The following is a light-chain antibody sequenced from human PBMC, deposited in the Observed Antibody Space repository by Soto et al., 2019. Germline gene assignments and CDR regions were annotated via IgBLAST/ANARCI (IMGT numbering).Light chain of an antibody. CDR3: QSYDNSLRGYV. CDR1: SSNLGAGYD. CDR2: DNT. Sequence: QSVLTQPPSVSGAPGQTVSISCTGSSSNLGAGYDVNWYQQLPGTAPTLLISDNTNRPSGVPDRFSGSKSGTSASLAISGLQSEDEADYYCQSYDNSLRGYVFGPGTKLTVL. J-gene: IGLJ1*01. V-gene: IGLV1-40*01.